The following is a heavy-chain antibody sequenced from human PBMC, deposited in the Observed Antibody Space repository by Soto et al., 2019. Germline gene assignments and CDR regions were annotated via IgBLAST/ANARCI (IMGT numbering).Heavy chain of an antibody. D-gene: IGHD1-26*01. CDR2: IWYDGSNK. CDR1: GFTFSSSG. J-gene: IGHJ4*02. V-gene: IGHV3-33*01. CDR3: ATEPRIVGATKAVVY. Sequence: QVQLVESGGGVVQPGRSLRLSCAASGFTFSSSGMHWVRQAPGKGLEWVAVIWYDGSNKYYADSVKGRFTISRDNSKNTLDLQMNSLRAEDTAVYYCATEPRIVGATKAVVYWGQGTLVTVSS.